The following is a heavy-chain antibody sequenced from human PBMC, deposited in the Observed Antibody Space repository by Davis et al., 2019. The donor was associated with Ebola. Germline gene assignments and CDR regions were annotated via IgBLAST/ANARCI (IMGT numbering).Heavy chain of an antibody. J-gene: IGHJ4*02. V-gene: IGHV4-4*02. CDR3: VRDGCPGGSCYCGDY. CDR2: INQYDTT. CDR1: GLSIRSSNW. D-gene: IGHD2-15*01. Sequence: PGGSLRLSCDVSGLSIRSSNWWSWVRQSPGKGLEWIGEINQYDTTNYNPSLKSRVTMSVDTSKNQFSLRLSSVTAADTAVYYCVRDGCPGGSCYCGDYWGQGTLVTVSS.